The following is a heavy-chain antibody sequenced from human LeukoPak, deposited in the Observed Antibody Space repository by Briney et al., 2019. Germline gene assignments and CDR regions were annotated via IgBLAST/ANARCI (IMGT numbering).Heavy chain of an antibody. CDR1: GFTFSSYS. CDR3: AREELEYFDY. J-gene: IGHJ4*02. Sequence: PGGSLRLSCAASGFTFSSYSMNWVRQAPGKGLEWVSSIGGSGSSIYYADSLKGRFTISRDNAENSVYLQMNRLRAEDTAVYYCAREELEYFDYWGQGTLVTVSS. D-gene: IGHD1-1*01. CDR2: IGGSGSSI. V-gene: IGHV3-21*01.